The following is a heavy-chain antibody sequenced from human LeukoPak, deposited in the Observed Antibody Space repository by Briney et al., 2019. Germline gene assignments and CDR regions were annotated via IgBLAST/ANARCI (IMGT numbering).Heavy chain of an antibody. V-gene: IGHV3-48*04. CDR3: ARAATIWGYYYYYYYMDV. J-gene: IGHJ6*03. D-gene: IGHD5-12*01. Sequence: GGSLRLSCAASGFTFSSYSMNWVRQAPGKGLEWVSYISSSGSTIYYADSVKGRFTISRDNAKNSLYLQMNSLRAEDTAVYYCARAATIWGYYYYYYYMDVWDKGTTVTVSS. CDR2: ISSSGSTI. CDR1: GFTFSSYS.